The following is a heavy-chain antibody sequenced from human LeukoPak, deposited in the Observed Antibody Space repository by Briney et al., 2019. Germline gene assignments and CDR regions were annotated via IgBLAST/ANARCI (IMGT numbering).Heavy chain of an antibody. CDR2: INPSGGST. CDR3: ARDRIYDSSGYYYRMDY. D-gene: IGHD3-22*01. V-gene: IGHV1-46*01. Sequence: ASVKVSCKASGYTFTSYYMHWVRQAPGQGLEWMGIINPSGGSTSYAQKFQGRVTITRDTSASTAYMELSSLRSEDTAVYYCARDRIYDSSGYYYRMDYWGQGTLVTVSS. J-gene: IGHJ4*02. CDR1: GYTFTSYY.